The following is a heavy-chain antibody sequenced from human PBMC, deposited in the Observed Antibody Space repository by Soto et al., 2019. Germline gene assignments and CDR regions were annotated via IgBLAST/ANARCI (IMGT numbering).Heavy chain of an antibody. CDR1: GGSISSGDYY. CDR2: IYYSGST. J-gene: IGHJ6*02. D-gene: IGHD3-9*01. CDR3: ARVGAYYDILTGPRDV. V-gene: IGHV4-30-4*01. Sequence: SETLSLTCTVSGGSISSGDYYWSWIRQPPGKGLEWIGYIYYSGSTYYNPSLKSRVTISVDTSKNQFSLKLSSVTAADTAVYYCARVGAYYDILTGPRDVWGQGTTVTVSS.